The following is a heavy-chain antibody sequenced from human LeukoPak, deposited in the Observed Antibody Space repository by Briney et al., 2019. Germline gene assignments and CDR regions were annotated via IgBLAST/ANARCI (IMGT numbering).Heavy chain of an antibody. CDR1: GYTFTSYG. D-gene: IGHD3-10*01. CDR3: ARAGGVRGVISFDY. J-gene: IGHJ4*02. Sequence: EASVKVSCKASGYTFTSYGISWVRQAPGRGLEWMGWISAYNGNTNYAQKLQGRVTMTRDTSTSTVYMELSSLRSEDTAVYYCARAGGVRGVISFDYWGQGTLVTVSS. CDR2: ISAYNGNT. V-gene: IGHV1-18*01.